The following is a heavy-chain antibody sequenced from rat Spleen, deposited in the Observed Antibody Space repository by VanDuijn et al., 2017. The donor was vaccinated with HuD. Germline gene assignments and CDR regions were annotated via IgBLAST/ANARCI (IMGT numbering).Heavy chain of an antibody. V-gene: IGHV5S11*01. Sequence: EVQLVESGGGLVQPGRSLKLSCAASGFTFSNYDMAWVRQAPTKGLEWVASISSGGGGTYYPDSVKGRFTISRDNAKSTLYLQMNSLRSEETATYYCSKGAMEQRLAMDAWGQGASVTVSS. CDR3: SKGAMEQRLAMDA. CDR2: ISSGGGGT. D-gene: IGHD3-1*01. CDR1: GFTFSNYD. J-gene: IGHJ4*01.